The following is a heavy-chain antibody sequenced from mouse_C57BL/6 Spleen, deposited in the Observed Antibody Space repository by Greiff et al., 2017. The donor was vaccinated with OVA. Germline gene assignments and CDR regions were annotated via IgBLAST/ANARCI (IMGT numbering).Heavy chain of an antibody. J-gene: IGHJ2*01. Sequence: QVQLQQSGAELVKPGASVKLSCKASGYTFTSYCMHWVKQRPGQGLEWIGLIHPNSGGTNYNQKFKSKATMTVDKSSSTAYMQLSSLTSEDSAVYYCASKTGQAVDYWGQGTTLTVSS. CDR2: IHPNSGGT. CDR1: GYTFTSYC. D-gene: IGHD3-3*01. CDR3: ASKTGQAVDY. V-gene: IGHV1-64*01.